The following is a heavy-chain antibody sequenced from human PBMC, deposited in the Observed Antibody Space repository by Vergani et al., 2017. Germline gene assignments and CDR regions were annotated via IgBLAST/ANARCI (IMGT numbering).Heavy chain of an antibody. J-gene: IGHJ6*03. CDR3: ARDVWDCSGISCFLRAGEFYYMDV. D-gene: IGHD3-16*01. V-gene: IGHV3-33*05. CDR1: GFKFSQFG. Sequence: QVQLVESGGGVVQPGTSLRLSCEASGFKFSQFGMHWVRQGPGKGLEWVAFISYDGSKTQYADSEEGGVTIYRDNSKNTVGLEMSGLRVDDTSTYYCARDVWDCSGISCFLRAGEFYYMDVWGQGTTVTVSS. CDR2: ISYDGSKT.